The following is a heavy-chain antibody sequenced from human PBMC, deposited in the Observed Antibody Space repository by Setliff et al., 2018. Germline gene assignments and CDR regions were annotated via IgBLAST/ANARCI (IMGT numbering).Heavy chain of an antibody. V-gene: IGHV4-59*04. CDR2: IYYSGST. J-gene: IGHJ6*03. D-gene: IGHD1-7*01. Sequence: KTSETLSLTCTVSGGSISNFYWSWLRQPPGKGLEWVATIYYSGSTYSNPSLKSRLIISVDAPDNQFSVKLSSVTAADTAVYYCASTSSKWNYGRGIGYMDVWGKGTTVTVSS. CDR1: GGSISNFY. CDR3: ASTSSKWNYGRGIGYMDV.